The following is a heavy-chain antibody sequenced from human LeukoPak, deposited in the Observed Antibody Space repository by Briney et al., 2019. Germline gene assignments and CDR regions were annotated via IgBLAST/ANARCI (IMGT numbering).Heavy chain of an antibody. Sequence: PGGSLRLSCAASGFTFSNAWMGWVRPAPGKVLGWLDRIKNKTDGGTTDHAATVTGRFTISRDESKNTLYLQMNSLKTEDTAVYYCAYWSSSSWNYWGQGTLVTVSS. CDR2: IKNKTDGGTT. J-gene: IGHJ4*02. V-gene: IGHV3-15*01. D-gene: IGHD6-13*01. CDR3: AYWSSSSWNY. CDR1: GFTFSNAW.